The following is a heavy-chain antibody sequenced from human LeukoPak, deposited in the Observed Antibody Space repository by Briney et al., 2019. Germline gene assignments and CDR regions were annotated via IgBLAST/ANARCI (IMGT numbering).Heavy chain of an antibody. CDR3: AKDNVDYYGSGSYIDY. CDR1: GFTFSSYG. J-gene: IGHJ4*02. Sequence: PGGSLRLSCAASGFTFSSYGMHWVRQAPGKGLEWVAVISYDGSNKYYADSVKGRFTISRDNSKNTLYLQMNSLRAEDTAVYYCAKDNVDYYGSGSYIDYWGQGTLVTVSS. CDR2: ISYDGSNK. V-gene: IGHV3-30*18. D-gene: IGHD3-10*01.